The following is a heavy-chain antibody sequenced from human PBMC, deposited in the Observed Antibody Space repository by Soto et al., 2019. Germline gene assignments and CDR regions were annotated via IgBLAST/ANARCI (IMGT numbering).Heavy chain of an antibody. CDR3: ARAHSREGIVVVPAARLGWFDP. V-gene: IGHV1-8*01. J-gene: IGHJ5*02. CDR1: GYTFTSYD. CDR2: MNPDSGNT. Sequence: GASVKVSCKASGYTFTSYDINWVRQATGQGPEWMGWMNPDSGNTGYAQKFQGRVTMTTNTSTSTAYMELSSLRSDDTAVYYCARAHSREGIVVVPAARLGWFDPWGQGTPVTVSS. D-gene: IGHD2-2*01.